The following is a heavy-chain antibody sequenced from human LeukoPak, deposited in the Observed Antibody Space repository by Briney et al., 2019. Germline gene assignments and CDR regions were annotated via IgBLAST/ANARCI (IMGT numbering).Heavy chain of an antibody. J-gene: IGHJ4*02. CDR2: ISSSSSYI. CDR1: GFTFSSYS. D-gene: IGHD3-3*01. Sequence: GGSLRLSCEASGFTFSSYSMNWVRQAPGKGLEWVSSISSSSSYIYYADSVKGRFTISRDNAKNSLYLQMNSLRAEDTAVYYCAREGNDYDFWSGHHTPDYWGQGTLVTVSS. V-gene: IGHV3-21*01. CDR3: AREGNDYDFWSGHHTPDY.